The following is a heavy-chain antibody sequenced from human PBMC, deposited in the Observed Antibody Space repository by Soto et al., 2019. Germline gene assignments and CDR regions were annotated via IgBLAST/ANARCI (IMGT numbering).Heavy chain of an antibody. V-gene: IGHV4-59*01. Sequence: SETLSLTCTVSGGSISSYYRSWIRQPPGKGLEWIGYIYYSGSTNYNPSLKSRVTISVDTSKNQFSLKLSSVTAADTAVYYCARSSGAVAGRGFWFDPWGQGTLVTVSS. J-gene: IGHJ5*02. CDR3: ARSSGAVAGRGFWFDP. CDR1: GGSISSYY. CDR2: IYYSGST. D-gene: IGHD6-19*01.